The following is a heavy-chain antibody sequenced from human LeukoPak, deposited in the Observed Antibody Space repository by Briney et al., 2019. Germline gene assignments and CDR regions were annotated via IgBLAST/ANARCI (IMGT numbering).Heavy chain of an antibody. CDR3: ARLKLGYNSSQPFDY. D-gene: IGHD6-13*01. Sequence: PSETLSLTCTVSGGSISSSNYYWGWIRQPPGKGLEWIGSLYYSGSTYYNPSLKSRVTTSVDTSKNEFSLKLSSVAAADTAVYYCARLKLGYNSSQPFDYWGQGTLVTVSS. V-gene: IGHV4-39*01. CDR2: LYYSGST. CDR1: GGSISSSNYY. J-gene: IGHJ4*02.